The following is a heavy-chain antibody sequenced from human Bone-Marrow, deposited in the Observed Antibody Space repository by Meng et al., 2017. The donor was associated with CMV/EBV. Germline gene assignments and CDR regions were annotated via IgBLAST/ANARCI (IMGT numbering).Heavy chain of an antibody. CDR3: ARDPKRGLGSYHE. J-gene: IGHJ4*01. D-gene: IGHD3-16*02. CDR1: GFTFSSYW. Sequence: ETLSLTCAASGFTFSSYWMSWVRQAPGKGLEWVANIKQDGSEKYYVDSVKGRFTISRDNAKNSLYLQMNSLRAEDTAVYYCARDPKRGLGSYHEWGQRTLVTVSS. V-gene: IGHV3-7*01. CDR2: IKQDGSEK.